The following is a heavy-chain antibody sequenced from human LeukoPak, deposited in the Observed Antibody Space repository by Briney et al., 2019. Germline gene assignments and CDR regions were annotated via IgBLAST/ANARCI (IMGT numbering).Heavy chain of an antibody. D-gene: IGHD3-3*01. CDR3: ARITDFWSGYYDY. CDR1: GGSISSSSYY. Sequence: SETLSLTCTVSGGSISSSSYYWGWIRQPPGKGLEWIGSIYYSGSTYYNPSLKSRVTISVDTSKNQFSLKLSSVTAADTAVYYCARITDFWSGYYDYWGQGTLVTVSS. J-gene: IGHJ4*02. V-gene: IGHV4-39*07. CDR2: IYYSGST.